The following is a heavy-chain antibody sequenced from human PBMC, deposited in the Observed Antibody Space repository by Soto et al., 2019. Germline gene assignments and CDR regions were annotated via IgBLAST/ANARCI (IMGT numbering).Heavy chain of an antibody. D-gene: IGHD2-21*01. J-gene: IGHJ3*02. V-gene: IGHV3-33*01. Sequence: QVKLVESGGGWVQPGRSLRLSCEATGFSFTTYGMHWVRQAPGKGLEWVAVTRNDENNKYYADSVEGRFTISRDTSKNTVYLQMKSFRGDDMAVYFCARGGVTGIVVMFGIPFDIWVQGTVGTVSS. CDR3: ARGGVTGIVVMFGIPFDI. CDR1: GFSFTTYG. CDR2: TRNDENNK.